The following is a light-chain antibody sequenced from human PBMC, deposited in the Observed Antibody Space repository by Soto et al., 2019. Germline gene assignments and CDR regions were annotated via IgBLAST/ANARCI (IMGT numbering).Light chain of an antibody. CDR2: DVG. V-gene: IGLV2-11*01. CDR3: SSYAGTSTFAM. CDR1: SNDIGGYDF. J-gene: IGLJ3*02. Sequence: QSVLTQPRSVSGSPGQSVTISCTGTSNDIGGYDFVSWYRQHPGKGPELIMYDVGRRPSGVPDRFSGSKSGDTASLTISGLEAEDEAEYHCSSYAGTSTFAMFGAGTKLTVL.